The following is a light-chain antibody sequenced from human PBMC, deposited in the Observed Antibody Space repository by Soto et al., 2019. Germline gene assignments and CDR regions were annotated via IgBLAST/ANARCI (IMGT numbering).Light chain of an antibody. CDR2: GAS. Sequence: EIVMTQSPATLSVSPGERATLSCRASQSVSRNLAWYQQKRGQAPRLLIYGASTRATGIPARFSGSGSGTEFTLTISSLQSEDFAVYYCQQYNNWPPWTFGQGTKVELK. V-gene: IGKV3-15*01. CDR1: QSVSRN. J-gene: IGKJ1*01. CDR3: QQYNNWPPWT.